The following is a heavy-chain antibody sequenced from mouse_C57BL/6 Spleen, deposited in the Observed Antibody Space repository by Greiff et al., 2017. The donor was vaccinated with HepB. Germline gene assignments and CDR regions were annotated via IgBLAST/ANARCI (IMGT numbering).Heavy chain of an antibody. CDR2: IDPSDSYT. V-gene: IGHV1-69*01. CDR1: GYTFTSYW. Sequence: QVQLQQPGAELVMPGASVKLSCKASGYTFTSYWMHWVKQRPGQGLEWIGEIDPSDSYTNYNQKFKGKSTLTVDKSSSTAYMQLSSLTSEDSAVYYCARYNGYWAYWGQGTLVTVSA. CDR3: ARYNGYWAY. D-gene: IGHD2-3*01. J-gene: IGHJ3*01.